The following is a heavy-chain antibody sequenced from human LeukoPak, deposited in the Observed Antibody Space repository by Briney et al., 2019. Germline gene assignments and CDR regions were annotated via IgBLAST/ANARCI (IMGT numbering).Heavy chain of an antibody. Sequence: GGSLRLSCAASGFTFSSYGMHWVRQAPGKGLEWVSFIRYDGSNKYYADSVKGRFTISRDNSKNTLYLQMNSLRAEDTAVYYCAKMAVTGYSFDIWGQGTMVTVSS. J-gene: IGHJ3*02. CDR3: AKMAVTGYSFDI. CDR1: GFTFSSYG. V-gene: IGHV3-30*02. CDR2: IRYDGSNK. D-gene: IGHD2-15*01.